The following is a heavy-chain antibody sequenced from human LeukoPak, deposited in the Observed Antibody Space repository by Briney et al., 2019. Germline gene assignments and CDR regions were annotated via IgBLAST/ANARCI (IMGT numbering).Heavy chain of an antibody. D-gene: IGHD2-2*01. J-gene: IGHJ4*02. Sequence: SETLSLTCTVSGYSISSGYYWGWIRQPPGKGLEWIGSIYHSGSTYYNPSLKSRVTISVDTSKNQFSLKLSSVTAADMAVYYCATMPRPRNRLDYWGQGTLVTVSS. CDR3: ATMPRPRNRLDY. CDR1: GYSISSGYY. CDR2: IYHSGST. V-gene: IGHV4-38-2*02.